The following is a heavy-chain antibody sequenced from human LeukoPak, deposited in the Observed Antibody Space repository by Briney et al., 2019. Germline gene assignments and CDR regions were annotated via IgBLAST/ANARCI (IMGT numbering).Heavy chain of an antibody. V-gene: IGHV4-59*08. Sequence: PSETLSLTCTVSGASVSSDYWSWIRQSPGKGLEWIGYIYHSGHTMSNPSLKSRVSLSLDPSNNQFSLKLSSVTAADTAVYYCARHPFQYPFDHWGQGTVVSVSS. CDR1: GASVSSDY. D-gene: IGHD2/OR15-2a*01. CDR3: ARHPFQYPFDH. J-gene: IGHJ5*02. CDR2: IYHSGHT.